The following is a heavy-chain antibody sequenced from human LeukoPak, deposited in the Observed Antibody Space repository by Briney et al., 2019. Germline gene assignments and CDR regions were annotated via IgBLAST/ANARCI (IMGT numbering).Heavy chain of an antibody. CDR2: ISWNSGSI. Sequence: GGSLRLSCAASGFTFDDYAMHWVRQAPGKGLEWVSGISWNSGSIGYVDSVKGRFTISRDNSKNTLYLQMNSLRAEDTAVYYCARGMGRSFDICGQGTMVTVSS. CDR3: ARGMGRSFDI. CDR1: GFTFDDYA. V-gene: IGHV3-9*01. D-gene: IGHD2-8*01. J-gene: IGHJ3*02.